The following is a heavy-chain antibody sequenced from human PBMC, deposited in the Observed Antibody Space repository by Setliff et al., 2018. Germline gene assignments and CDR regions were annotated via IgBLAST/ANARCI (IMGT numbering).Heavy chain of an antibody. J-gene: IGHJ5*02. V-gene: IGHV4-34*01. CDR1: GGSISDYY. D-gene: IGHD4-17*01. Sequence: SETLSLTCGGYGGSISDYYWSWIRQPPGKGLEWIGEINQSGSTTYNPSLKGRVTISMDTSKNQFSLKLTSVTAADTAVYYCARHIFGDYIRWFDPWGQGTLVTVSS. CDR2: INQSGST. CDR3: ARHIFGDYIRWFDP.